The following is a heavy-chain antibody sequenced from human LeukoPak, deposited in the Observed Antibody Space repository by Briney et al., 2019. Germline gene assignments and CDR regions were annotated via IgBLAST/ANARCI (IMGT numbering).Heavy chain of an antibody. D-gene: IGHD1-26*01. CDR3: ARTLTGPGGSYYFDY. CDR2: IYYSGST. J-gene: IGHJ4*02. Sequence: PSETLSLTCTVSGGSTSSYYWSWIRQPPGKGLEWIGYIYYSGSTNYNPSLKSRVTISVDTSKNQFSLKLSSVTAADTAVYYCARTLTGPGGSYYFDYWGQGTLVTVSS. V-gene: IGHV4-59*01. CDR1: GGSTSSYY.